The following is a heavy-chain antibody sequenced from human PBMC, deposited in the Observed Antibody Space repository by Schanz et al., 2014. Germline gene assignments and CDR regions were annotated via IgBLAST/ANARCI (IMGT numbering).Heavy chain of an antibody. CDR3: ARGRRRTIGRPFGY. CDR2: MQPDSGKT. V-gene: IGHV1-8*01. Sequence: QVQLVQSGAELRKPGTSVKVSCKTSGYTFSNDDINWVRQAIGQGPEWMGWMQPDSGKTLYAEKFPGRGAMARNVSISHANRERSSLAAEDTGVKYCARGRRRTIGRPFGYWGQGTLVTVSS. D-gene: IGHD3-10*01. J-gene: IGHJ4*02. CDR1: GYTFSNDD.